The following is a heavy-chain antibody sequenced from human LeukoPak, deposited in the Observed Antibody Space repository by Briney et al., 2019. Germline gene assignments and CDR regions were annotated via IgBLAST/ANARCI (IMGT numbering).Heavy chain of an antibody. V-gene: IGHV4-34*01. J-gene: IGHJ4*02. D-gene: IGHD3-22*01. CDR1: GGSFDGYY. CDR2: IVYSGST. Sequence: SETLSLTCAVFGGSFDGYYWTWIRQSPEKGLEWIGEIVYSGSTNYNPSLKSRVTISLDTSKNQFSLKLSSVTAADTAVYYCARGLYDSSGYYYFDYWGQGTLVTVSS. CDR3: ARGLYDSSGYYYFDY.